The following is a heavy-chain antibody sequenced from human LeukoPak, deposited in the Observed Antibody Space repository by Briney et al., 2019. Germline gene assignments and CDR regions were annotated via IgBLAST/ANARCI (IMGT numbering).Heavy chain of an antibody. D-gene: IGHD3-16*01. V-gene: IGHV3-53*01. CDR2: IYSGGST. CDR3: ASLRGSYSFYYYYMDV. CDR1: GFTVSSNY. Sequence: PGGSLRLSCAASGFTVSSNYMIWVRQAPGKGLEWVSVIYSGGSTYYADSVKGRFTISRDNSKNTLYLQMNSLRAEDTAVYYCASLRGSYSFYYYYMDVWGKGTTVTVSS. J-gene: IGHJ6*03.